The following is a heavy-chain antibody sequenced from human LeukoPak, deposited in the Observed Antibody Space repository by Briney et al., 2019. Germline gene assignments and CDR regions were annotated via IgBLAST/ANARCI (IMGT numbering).Heavy chain of an antibody. Sequence: GASVNVSCKASGYTFTGYYMHWVRQAPGQGLEWMGWINPNSGGTNYAQKFQGRVTMTRDTSISTAYMELSRLRSDDTAVYYCARNDGSGYYYFDYWGQGTLVTVSS. J-gene: IGHJ4*02. D-gene: IGHD3-22*01. V-gene: IGHV1-2*02. CDR3: ARNDGSGYYYFDY. CDR1: GYTFTGYY. CDR2: INPNSGGT.